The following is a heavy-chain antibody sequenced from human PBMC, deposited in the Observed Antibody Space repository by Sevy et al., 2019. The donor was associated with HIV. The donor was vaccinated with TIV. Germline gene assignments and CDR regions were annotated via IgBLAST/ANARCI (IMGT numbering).Heavy chain of an antibody. J-gene: IGHJ4*02. D-gene: IGHD3-10*01. Sequence: ASVKVSCKASGGIFSYSLINWVRQAPGHGPEWMGGITPIFGTTNYAQKFQGRVTITADESTGTAYLELFGLRSEDTAVYYCAKNAPNGEWAFDSWGQGTLVTVSS. CDR1: GGIFSYSL. V-gene: IGHV1-69*13. CDR3: AKNAPNGEWAFDS. CDR2: ITPIFGTT.